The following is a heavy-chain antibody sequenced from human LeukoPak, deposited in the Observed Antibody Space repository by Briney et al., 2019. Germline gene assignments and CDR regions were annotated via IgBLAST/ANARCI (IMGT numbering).Heavy chain of an antibody. CDR3: ARRGYSGLPDY. J-gene: IGHJ4*02. CDR2: IWYDGSNK. Sequence: GGSLRLSCAASGFIFNSYGLRWVRQAPGKGLEWVAVIWYDGSNKYYADSVKGRFTISRDNSKNTLYLQMNSLRAEDTAVYYCARRGYSGLPDYWGQGTLVTVSS. D-gene: IGHD5-12*01. CDR1: GFIFNSYG. V-gene: IGHV3-33*01.